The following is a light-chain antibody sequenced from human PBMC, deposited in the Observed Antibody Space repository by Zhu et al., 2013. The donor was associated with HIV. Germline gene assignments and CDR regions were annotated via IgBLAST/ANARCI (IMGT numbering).Light chain of an antibody. CDR2: GAS. CDR3: QQYGSSPLA. CDR1: QTINSKY. J-gene: IGKJ3*01. Sequence: EIVLTQSPGTLSLSPGERATLSCRASQTINSKYLAWYQQRPGQAPSLLIYGASTRATGIPDRFSGSGSGTDFTLTINRVEPEDFALYYCQQYGSSPLAFGPGTKWISN. V-gene: IGKV3-20*01.